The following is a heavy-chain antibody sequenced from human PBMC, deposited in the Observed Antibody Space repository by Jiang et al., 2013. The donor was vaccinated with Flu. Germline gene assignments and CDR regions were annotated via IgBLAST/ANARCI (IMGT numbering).Heavy chain of an antibody. D-gene: IGHD6-13*01. CDR2: INHSGST. V-gene: IGHV4-34*01. CDR3: ARDIAAAGYYYYYGMDV. CDR1: GGSFSGYY. J-gene: IGHJ6*02. Sequence: LLKPSETLSLTCAVYGGSFSGYYWSWIRQPPGKGLEWIGEINHSGSTNYNPSLKSRVTISVDTSKNQFSLKLSSVTAADTAVYYCARDIAAAGYYYYYGMDVWGPRDHGHRLL.